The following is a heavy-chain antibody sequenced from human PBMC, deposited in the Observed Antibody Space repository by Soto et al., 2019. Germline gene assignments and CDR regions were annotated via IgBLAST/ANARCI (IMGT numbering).Heavy chain of an antibody. CDR3: AKDQRNHADIVVVVAAVDYFDY. D-gene: IGHD2-15*01. J-gene: IGHJ4*02. CDR1: GFTCSGYA. CDR2: ISGSGGST. V-gene: IGHV3-23*01. Sequence: GGSLRLSCAAAGFTCSGYAMSWVRQAPGKGLEWVSAISGSGGSTYYADSVKGRFTISRDNSKNTLYLQMNSLRAEDTAVYYCAKDQRNHADIVVVVAAVDYFDYWGQGTLVTVSS.